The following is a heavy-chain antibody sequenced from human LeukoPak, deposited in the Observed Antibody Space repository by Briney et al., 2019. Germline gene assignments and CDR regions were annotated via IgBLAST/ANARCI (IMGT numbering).Heavy chain of an antibody. CDR3: ASSGYEDFYYYYYYMDV. V-gene: IGHV1-69*05. CDR1: GGTFSSYA. Sequence: SVKVSCKASGGTFSSYAISWVRQAPGQGLEWMGGVIPIFGTANYAQKFQGRVTITTDESTSSAYMELSILRSEDTAVYYCASSGYEDFYYYYYYMDVWGKGTTVTVSS. J-gene: IGHJ6*03. D-gene: IGHD5-12*01. CDR2: VIPIFGTA.